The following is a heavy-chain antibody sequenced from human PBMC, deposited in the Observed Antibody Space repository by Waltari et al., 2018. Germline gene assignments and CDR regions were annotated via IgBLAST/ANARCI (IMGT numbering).Heavy chain of an antibody. J-gene: IGHJ4*02. CDR2: ISSGNGKT. D-gene: IGHD3-22*01. V-gene: IGHV1-3*01. Sequence: QVHLAQSGAEVKKPGASVKISCTASGYTLTSYTLTLVRQAPGQRLEWRGWISSGNGKTKYSQTLQCRLTITRDTSASTVYMEMNSVRSEDTAVYYCARDLTGYYDDNNGYYYGPSVFDYWGQGTLVTVSS. CDR1: GYTLTSYT. CDR3: ARDLTGYYDDNNGYYYGPSVFDY.